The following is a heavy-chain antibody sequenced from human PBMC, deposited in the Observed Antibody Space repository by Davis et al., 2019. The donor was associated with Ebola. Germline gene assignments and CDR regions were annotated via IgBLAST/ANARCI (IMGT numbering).Heavy chain of an antibody. CDR1: GYSFTNYA. J-gene: IGHJ4*02. CDR2: INAGNGNT. Sequence: ASVKVSCKASGYSFTNYAIHWVRQAPGQRLEWMGWINAGNGNTEYSQKFQGRVTITRDTSASTAYMELSSLRSEDTAVYYCASSLGADGGYWGQGTLVTVSS. CDR3: ASSLGADGGY. D-gene: IGHD4/OR15-4a*01. V-gene: IGHV1-3*01.